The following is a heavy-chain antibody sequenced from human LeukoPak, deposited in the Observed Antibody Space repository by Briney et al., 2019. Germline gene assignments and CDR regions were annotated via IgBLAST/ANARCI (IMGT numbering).Heavy chain of an antibody. Sequence: PEASVNVSCTASGYTFTSYGISWVRQAPGQGLEWMGWINPNSGGTNYAQKFQGRVTMTRDTSISTAYMELSRLRSDDTAVYYCARDPHYDSSGYYSYYFDYWGQGTLVTVSS. J-gene: IGHJ4*02. D-gene: IGHD3-22*01. CDR1: GYTFTSYG. CDR2: INPNSGGT. CDR3: ARDPHYDSSGYYSYYFDY. V-gene: IGHV1-2*02.